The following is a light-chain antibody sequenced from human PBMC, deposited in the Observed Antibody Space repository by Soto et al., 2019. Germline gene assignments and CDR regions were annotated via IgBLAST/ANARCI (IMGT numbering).Light chain of an antibody. Sequence: EIVMTQSPATLSVSPGERVTLSCRASQSVNSNLAWYQQKPGQIPRLLIYGSSTRATGTPARFSGLGSVTDFTLTISSLQSEDFAYYYCQQYNDWPLTFGQGTKVDIK. CDR2: GSS. J-gene: IGKJ2*01. CDR1: QSVNSN. CDR3: QQYNDWPLT. V-gene: IGKV3-15*01.